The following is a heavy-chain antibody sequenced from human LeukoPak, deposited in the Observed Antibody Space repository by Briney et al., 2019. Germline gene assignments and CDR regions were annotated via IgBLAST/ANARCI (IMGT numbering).Heavy chain of an antibody. V-gene: IGHV1-46*01. CDR1: GYTFTSYY. CDR2: INPSGGST. D-gene: IGHD3-10*01. CDR3: ARVSRQVLLWFGEYPVYFDY. J-gene: IGHJ4*02. Sequence: ASVKVSCKASGYTFTSYYMHWVRQAPGQGLEWMGIINPSGGSTSYAQKFQGRVTMTRDTSTSTVYMELSSLRSEDTAVYYCARVSRQVLLWFGEYPVYFDYWGQGTLVTVSS.